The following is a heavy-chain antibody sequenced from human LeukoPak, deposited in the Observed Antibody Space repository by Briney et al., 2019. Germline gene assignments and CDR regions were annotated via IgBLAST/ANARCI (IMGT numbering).Heavy chain of an antibody. CDR2: IYYRGST. Sequence: PSETLFLTCTVSGGSISSSSYYWGWIRQPPGKGLEWIGSIYYRGSTYYNPSLKSRVTISVDTSKNQFSLKLSSVTAADTAVYYCGRVGVYDSSRRQFDCWGQGTLVTVSS. CDR3: GRVGVYDSSRRQFDC. J-gene: IGHJ4*02. CDR1: GGSISSSSYY. V-gene: IGHV4-39*07. D-gene: IGHD3-22*01.